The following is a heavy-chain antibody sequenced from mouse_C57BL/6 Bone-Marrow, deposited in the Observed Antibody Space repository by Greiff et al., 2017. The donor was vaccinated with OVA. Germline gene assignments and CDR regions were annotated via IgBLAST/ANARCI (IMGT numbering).Heavy chain of an antibody. J-gene: IGHJ1*03. CDR2: IYPGDGDT. D-gene: IGHD2-4*01. V-gene: IGHV1-82*01. CDR1: GYAFSSSW. CDR3: AREDDYDWYFDV. Sequence: ESGPELVKPGASVKISCKASGYAFSSSWMNWVKQRPGKGLEWIGRIYPGDGDTNYNGKFKGKATLTADKSSSTAYMQLSSLTSEDSAVYCCAREDDYDWYFDVWGTGTTVTVSS.